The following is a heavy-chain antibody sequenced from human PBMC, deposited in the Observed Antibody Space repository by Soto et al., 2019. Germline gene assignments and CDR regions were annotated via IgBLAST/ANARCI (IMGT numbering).Heavy chain of an antibody. D-gene: IGHD3-3*01. V-gene: IGHV4-39*01. CDR2: IYYSGST. J-gene: IGHJ5*02. CDR1: GRSISSSSYY. CDR3: ARDRHDFWSGYSYNWFDP. Sequence: PSETLSLTCTVSGRSISSSSYYWGWIRQPPGKGLEWIGSIYYSGSTYYNPSLKSRVTISVDTSKNQFSLKLSSVTAADTAVYYCARDRHDFWSGYSYNWFDPWGQGTLVTVSS.